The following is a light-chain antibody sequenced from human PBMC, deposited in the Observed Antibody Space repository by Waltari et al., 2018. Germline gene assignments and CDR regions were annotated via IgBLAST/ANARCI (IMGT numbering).Light chain of an antibody. V-gene: IGLV2-14*03. CDR2: DVS. Sequence: QSALTQPASVSGSPGQSITIPCPGTSSDIGGYNYFAWYQQVPGNPPRLIIYDVSYRPSGVSSRFSGSKSGNTASLTISGLQAGDEADYFCSSYIDSTTLELFGGGTSLTVL. CDR3: SSYIDSTTLEL. CDR1: SSDIGGYNY. J-gene: IGLJ2*01.